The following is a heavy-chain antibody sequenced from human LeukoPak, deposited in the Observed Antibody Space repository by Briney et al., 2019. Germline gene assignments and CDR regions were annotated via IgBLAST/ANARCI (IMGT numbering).Heavy chain of an antibody. CDR2: ISGSGGST. CDR3: AKDLSPYYYDSSGYYPFDY. D-gene: IGHD3-22*01. V-gene: IGHV3-23*01. Sequence: GGSLRLSCAASGFTFSSYAMRWVRQAPGKGLEWVSGISGSGGSTSYADSVKGRFTISRDNSKNTLYLQMNSLRAEDTAVYYCAKDLSPYYYDSSGYYPFDYWGQGTLVTVSS. CDR1: GFTFSSYA. J-gene: IGHJ4*02.